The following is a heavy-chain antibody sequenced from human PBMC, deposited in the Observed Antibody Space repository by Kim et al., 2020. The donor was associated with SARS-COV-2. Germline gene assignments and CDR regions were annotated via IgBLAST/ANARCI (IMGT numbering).Heavy chain of an antibody. CDR2: ISSSSSYI. CDR3: ARDGDLREWFGELSEAPDYGMDV. CDR1: GFTFSSYS. V-gene: IGHV3-21*01. D-gene: IGHD3-10*01. J-gene: IGHJ6*02. Sequence: GGSLRLSCAASGFTFSSYSMNWVRQAPGKGLEWVSSISSSSSYIYYADSVKGRFTISRDNAKNSLYLQMNSLRAEDTAVYYCARDGDLREWFGELSEAPDYGMDVWGQGTTVTVSS.